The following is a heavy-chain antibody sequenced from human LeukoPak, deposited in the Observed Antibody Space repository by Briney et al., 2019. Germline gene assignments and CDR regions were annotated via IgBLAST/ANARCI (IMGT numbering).Heavy chain of an antibody. J-gene: IGHJ6*03. CDR1: NYSISNSLY. Sequence: PSETLTLTCSGSNYSISNSLYWGWLRQPPGKGLEWIGSIYRSGRTFYNPSLKSRVTISLDTSKNQFSLKLSSVTAADTAVYFCARGTYGYYMDVWGKGRSVTVSS. V-gene: IGHV4-38-2*02. D-gene: IGHD4-17*01. CDR3: ARGTYGYYMDV. CDR2: IYRSGRT.